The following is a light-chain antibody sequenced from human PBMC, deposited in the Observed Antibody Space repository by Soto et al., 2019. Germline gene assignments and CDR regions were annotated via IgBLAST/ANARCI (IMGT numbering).Light chain of an antibody. CDR3: QTWVTGFWV. CDR1: GGHSSYA. V-gene: IGLV4-69*01. CDR2: VNSDGSH. J-gene: IGLJ3*02. Sequence: QPVLTQSPSASASLGASVKLTCTLTGGHSSYAIAWHQQQPDKGPRYLMKVNSDGSHRKGEGIPDRFSGSSSGAERYLTISSLPSEDEADYYCQTWVTGFWVFGGGTKVTVL.